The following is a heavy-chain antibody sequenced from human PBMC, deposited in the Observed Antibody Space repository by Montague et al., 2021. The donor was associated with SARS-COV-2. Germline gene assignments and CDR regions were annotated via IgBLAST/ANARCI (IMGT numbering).Heavy chain of an antibody. Sequence: PALVKPTQTLTLTCTFSGFSLSTSGMCVSWIRQPPGKALEWLALIDWDDDNYYSTSLKTRLTISKDTSKNQVVLTMTNMDPVDPAAYYCAGIPRAGITFYDYDGMDVWGQGTTVTVSS. CDR2: IDWDDDN. CDR3: AGIPRAGITFYDYDGMDV. J-gene: IGHJ6*02. CDR1: GFSLSTSGMC. D-gene: IGHD3-10*01. V-gene: IGHV2-70*01.